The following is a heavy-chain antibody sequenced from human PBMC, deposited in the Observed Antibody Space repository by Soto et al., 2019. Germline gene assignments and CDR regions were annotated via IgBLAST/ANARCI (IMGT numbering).Heavy chain of an antibody. CDR2: INHNGST. V-gene: IGHV4-34*01. CDR1: GGSFSNYY. CDR3: GRGRGYSNAWGSYYSGMDV. D-gene: IGHD6-19*01. J-gene: IGHJ6*02. Sequence: QVQLQQWGAGLLKPSETLSLTCAIYGGSFSNYYWNWIRQPPGKGLEWMGKINHNGSTNYSPSLRSRLTVSVATSKNHFSLKLISVTAADTAVYFCGRGRGYSNAWGSYYSGMDVWGQGTTVTVSS.